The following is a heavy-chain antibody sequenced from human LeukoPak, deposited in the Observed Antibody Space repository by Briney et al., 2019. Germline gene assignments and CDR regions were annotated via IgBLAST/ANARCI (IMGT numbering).Heavy chain of an antibody. D-gene: IGHD2-2*01. CDR1: GFTFSSSA. Sequence: SVKVSCKASGFTFSSSAIQWVRQVRGQRLEWIGWIVVGSGNTNYAQKFQDRVTITKDMSTMTAYMELSSLRSEDTALYYCAAVFFSSTVPYFDHWAQGTLVTVTS. V-gene: IGHV1-58*02. CDR3: AAVFFSSTVPYFDH. CDR2: IVVGSGNT. J-gene: IGHJ4*02.